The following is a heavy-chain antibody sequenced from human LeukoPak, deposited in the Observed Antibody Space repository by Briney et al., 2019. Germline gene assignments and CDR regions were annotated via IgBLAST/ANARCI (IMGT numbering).Heavy chain of an antibody. CDR1: GFTFSSYA. V-gene: IGHV3-23*01. Sequence: PGGSLRLSCAASGFTFSSYAMSWVRQAPGKGLEWVSAISGSGGSTYYADSVKGRFTISRDNSKNTLYLQMNSLRAEDTAVYYCARLHYYGSGSPGGWGQGTLVTVST. CDR2: ISGSGGST. CDR3: ARLHYYGSGSPGG. J-gene: IGHJ4*02. D-gene: IGHD3-10*01.